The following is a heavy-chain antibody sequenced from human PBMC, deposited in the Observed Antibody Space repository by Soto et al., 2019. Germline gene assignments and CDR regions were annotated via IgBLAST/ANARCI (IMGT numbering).Heavy chain of an antibody. J-gene: IGHJ4*02. D-gene: IGHD3-22*01. CDR3: ASSPTYYYDSSGPYYFDY. CDR2: IYYSGST. V-gene: IGHV4-59*01. CDR1: GGSLSNYY. Sequence: QVQLQESGPGLVKPSETLSLTCTVSGGSLSNYYWSWIRQPPGKGLEWIAYIYYSGSTNYNPSLKGRATISVDTSKNQFSLRMRSVTAADTAVYYCASSPTYYYDSSGPYYFDYWGQGTLVPVSS.